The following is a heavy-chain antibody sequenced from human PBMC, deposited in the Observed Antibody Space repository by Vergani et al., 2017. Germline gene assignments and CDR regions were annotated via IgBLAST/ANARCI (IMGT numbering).Heavy chain of an antibody. CDR2: ISGSGGST. CDR1: GFTFSSYA. V-gene: IGHV3-23*01. CDR3: AKVVRRWIQLWLLGFAFDI. Sequence: EVQLLESGGGLVQPGGSLRLFCAASGFTFSSYAMSWVRQAPGKGLEWVSAISGSGGSTYYADSVKGRFTIYRDNSKNTLYLQMNSLRAADTAVYYCAKVVRRWIQLWLLGFAFDIWGQGTMVTVSS. D-gene: IGHD5-18*01. J-gene: IGHJ3*02.